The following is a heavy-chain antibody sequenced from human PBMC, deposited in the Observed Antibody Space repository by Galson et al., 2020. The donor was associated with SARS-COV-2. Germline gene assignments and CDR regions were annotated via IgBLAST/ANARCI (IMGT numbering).Heavy chain of an antibody. CDR2: ISYDGSNK. CDR1: GFTFSSYA. CDR3: ARDGTYYDFWSGYKPHTYYYYYYDMDV. D-gene: IGHD3-3*01. J-gene: IGHJ6*03. Sequence: GESLKISCAASGFTFSSYAMHWVRQAPGKGLEWVAVISYDGSNKYYADSVKGRFTISRDNSKNTLYLQMNSLRAEDTAVYYCARDGTYYDFWSGYKPHTYYYYYYDMDVWGKGTTVTVSS. V-gene: IGHV3-30*01.